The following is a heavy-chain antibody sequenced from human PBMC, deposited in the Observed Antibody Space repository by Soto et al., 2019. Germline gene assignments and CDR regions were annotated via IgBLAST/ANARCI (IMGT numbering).Heavy chain of an antibody. J-gene: IGHJ5*02. D-gene: IGHD2-8*01. V-gene: IGHV3-33*01. CDR3: ARDVMVYAIRRRGWFDP. Sequence: VQLVESGGGVVQPGRSLRLSCAASGFTFSSYGMHWVRQAPGKGLEWVAVIWYDGSNKYYADSVKGRFTISRDNSKNTLYLQMNSLRAEDTAVYYCARDVMVYAIRRRGWFDPWGQGTLVTVSS. CDR1: GFTFSSYG. CDR2: IWYDGSNK.